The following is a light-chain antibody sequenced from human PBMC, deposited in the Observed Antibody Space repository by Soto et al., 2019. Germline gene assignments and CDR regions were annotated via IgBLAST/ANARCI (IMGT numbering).Light chain of an antibody. CDR2: KAS. CDR1: QSISTL. J-gene: IGKJ4*01. V-gene: IGKV1-5*03. CDR3: QQYKSDPLT. Sequence: DIQMTQSPSTLSASAGDRVTITCRASQSISTLLAWYQQKPGKVPKLLIYKASSLESGVPSRFSGSGSGTEFTLTISSLQPDDFATYYCQQYKSDPLTFGGGTKVEIK.